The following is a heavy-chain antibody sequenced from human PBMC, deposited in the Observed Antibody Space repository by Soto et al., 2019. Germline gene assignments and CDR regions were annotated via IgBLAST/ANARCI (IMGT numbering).Heavy chain of an antibody. J-gene: IGHJ4*02. D-gene: IGHD1-26*01. CDR3: ARRYGSAIDY. Sequence: QVQLQESGPGLVKPSETLSLTCTVSGGSISSYYWSWIRQPPGKGLEWIGYIYYSGSTNYNPSLKSRVTISVATSKNQFSLKLSSVTAADTAVYSCARRYGSAIDYWGQGTLVTVSS. CDR1: GGSISSYY. CDR2: IYYSGST. V-gene: IGHV4-59*08.